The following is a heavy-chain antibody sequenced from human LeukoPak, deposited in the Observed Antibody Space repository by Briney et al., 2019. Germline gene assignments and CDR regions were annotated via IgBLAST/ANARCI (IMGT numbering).Heavy chain of an antibody. D-gene: IGHD2-2*01. V-gene: IGHV3-23*01. J-gene: IGHJ6*02. CDR3: AREIIDSTSYYYYGMDV. Sequence: GGSLRLSCAASGFTFSSTAMSWVRQAPGKGLEWVSAISGSGGTTYYADSVKGRFTISRDNSKNTLYLQMNSLRAEDTAVYYCAREIIDSTSYYYYGMDVWGQGTTVTVSS. CDR1: GFTFSSTA. CDR2: ISGSGGTT.